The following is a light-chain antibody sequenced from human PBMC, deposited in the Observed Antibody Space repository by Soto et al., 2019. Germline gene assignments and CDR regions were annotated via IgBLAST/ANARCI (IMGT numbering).Light chain of an antibody. J-gene: IGLJ2*01. V-gene: IGLV2-23*02. CDR2: EVN. CDR1: SSDVGNYNI. Sequence: QSALTQPASVSGSPGQSITISCTGTSSDVGNYNIVSWYQQHPGKVPKVIIYEVNKRPSGVSSRFSGSKSGTTASLTISGLQAEDEATYFCCSYAGSRTLVFGGGTKLTVL. CDR3: CSYAGSRTLV.